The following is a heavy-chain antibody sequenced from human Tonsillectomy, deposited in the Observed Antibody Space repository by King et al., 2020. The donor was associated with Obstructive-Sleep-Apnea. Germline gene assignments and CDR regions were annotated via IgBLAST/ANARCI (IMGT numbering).Heavy chain of an antibody. CDR3: ARVLSSNSWSKDAFGV. CDR2: ISYDGSSK. V-gene: IGHV3-30-3*01. D-gene: IGHD6-13*01. CDR1: GFTFSNYA. J-gene: IGHJ3*01. Sequence: QLVQSGGGVVQPGRSLRLSCAASGFTFSNYAMHWVRQAPGKGLEWVAVISYDGSSKYYSDSVKGRFTISRDNSKNTLYLELTSLRTEDTAVYYCARVLSSNSWSKDAFGVWGQGTVVTVSS.